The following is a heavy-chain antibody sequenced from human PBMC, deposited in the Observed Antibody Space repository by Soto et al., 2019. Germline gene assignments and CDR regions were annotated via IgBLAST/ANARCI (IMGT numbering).Heavy chain of an antibody. CDR3: ARGDYDILTGDFKRYYGMDV. D-gene: IGHD3-9*01. CDR2: IYPGDSDA. CDR1: GYSFTSYW. Sequence: PGESLKISCKCSGYSFTSYWIGWVRQMPGKGLEWMGIIYPGDSDARYSPSFQGQVTISADKSIRTAYLQWSSLKASDTAIYYCARGDYDILTGDFKRYYGMDVWGQGTTVTVSS. J-gene: IGHJ6*02. V-gene: IGHV5-51*01.